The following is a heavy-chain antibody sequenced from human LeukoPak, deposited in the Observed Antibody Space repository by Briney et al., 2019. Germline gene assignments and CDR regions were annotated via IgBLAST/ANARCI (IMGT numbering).Heavy chain of an antibody. V-gene: IGHV3-33*06. D-gene: IGHD3-3*01. CDR2: IWFDGSDK. J-gene: IGHJ5*02. CDR1: GFTFNTHG. CDR3: AKDTAVQFLEPAS. Sequence: TGGSLRLSCAASGFTFNTHGMHWVRQAPGKGLEWVAAIWFDGSDKHYSDAVKGRFTISRDNSLNTLYLQMNSLRVEDTAIYYCAKDTAVQFLEPASWGQGTLVTASS.